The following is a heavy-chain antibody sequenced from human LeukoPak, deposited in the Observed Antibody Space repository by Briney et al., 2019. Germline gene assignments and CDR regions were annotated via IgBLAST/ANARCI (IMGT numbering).Heavy chain of an antibody. CDR3: ARDGGTAVAAPLDY. D-gene: IGHD6-19*01. V-gene: IGHV1-18*01. CDR1: GYTFTSYG. J-gene: IGHJ4*02. Sequence: GTSVKVSCKASGYTFTSYGISWVRQAPGQGLEWMGWISAYNGNTNYAQKLQGRVTMTTDTSTSTAYMELRSLRSDDTAVCYCARDGGTAVAAPLDYWGQGTLVTVSS. CDR2: ISAYNGNT.